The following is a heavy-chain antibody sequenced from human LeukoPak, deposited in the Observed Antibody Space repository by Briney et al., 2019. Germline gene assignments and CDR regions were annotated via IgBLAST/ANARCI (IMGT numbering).Heavy chain of an antibody. CDR3: VRDRNGTGGFDY. CDR2: IGSDGSIT. D-gene: IGHD3-10*01. V-gene: IGHV3-74*01. Sequence: GGSLRLSCAASGFSLSIYWMHWVRQAPGKGLVWVSRIGSDGSITNYADSVKGRFTISRDNAKNTLFVQMNSLRAEDTAVYYCVRDRNGTGGFDYWGQGTLVTVSS. J-gene: IGHJ4*02. CDR1: GFSLSIYW.